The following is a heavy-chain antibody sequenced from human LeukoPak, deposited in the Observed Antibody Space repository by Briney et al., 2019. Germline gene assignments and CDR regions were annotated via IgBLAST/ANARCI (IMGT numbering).Heavy chain of an antibody. CDR2: MNPNSGNT. CDR3: AREVSGRDRIDY. Sequence: GASVKVSCKASGGTFSSYAINWVRQATGQGLEWMGWMNPNSGNTGYAQKFQGRVTMTRNTSISTAYMEVSSLRSEDTAVYYCAREVSGRDRIDYWGQGTLVTVSS. CDR1: GGTFSSYA. J-gene: IGHJ4*02. V-gene: IGHV1-8*02. D-gene: IGHD2-15*01.